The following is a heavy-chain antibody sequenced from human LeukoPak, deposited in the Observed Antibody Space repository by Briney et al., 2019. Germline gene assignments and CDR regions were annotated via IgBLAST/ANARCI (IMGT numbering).Heavy chain of an antibody. D-gene: IGHD3-22*01. CDR2: IRPDGSKE. CDR1: GFTFSSYW. CDR3: ARDEHQYYHASSGRFDY. J-gene: IGHJ4*02. Sequence: GGSLRLSCAASGFTFSSYWMTWVRQAPGKGLEWVAIIRPDGSKEYYLDSVKGRFTISRDNAKNSLYLQMNSLRAEDTAVYYCARDEHQYYHASSGRFDYWGQGTLVTVSS. V-gene: IGHV3-7*04.